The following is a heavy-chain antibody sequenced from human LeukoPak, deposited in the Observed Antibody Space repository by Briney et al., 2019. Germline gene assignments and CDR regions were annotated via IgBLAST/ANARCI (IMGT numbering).Heavy chain of an antibody. CDR1: GFTFKNYG. Sequence: GGSLRLSCAASGFTFKNYGMSWVRQAPGKGLEWVSDISGTGANTYYADSVRGRFTISRDNAKNSLYLQMNSLRVEDAAVYYCARALKTASASWGQGTMVTVSS. V-gene: IGHV3-23*01. J-gene: IGHJ3*01. D-gene: IGHD6-13*01. CDR2: ISGTGANT. CDR3: ARALKTASAS.